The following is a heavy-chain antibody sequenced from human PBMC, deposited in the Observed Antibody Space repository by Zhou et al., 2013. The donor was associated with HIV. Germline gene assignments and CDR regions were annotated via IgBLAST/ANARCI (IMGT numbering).Heavy chain of an antibody. CDR1: NGSGNTHF. J-gene: IGHJ4*02. V-gene: IGHV4-34*01. CDR2: INLGGGT. Sequence: QVQLQPWGTRLLKPSQSLSLTCSVFNGSGNTHFWAWIRQPPGKGLEWIGEINLGGGTNYNPSLKSRVTISVDTSKNQFSLKLSSVTAADTAVYYCARNDFWSGYYDGDYWGQGTLVTVSS. D-gene: IGHD3-3*01. CDR3: ARNDFWSGYYDGDY.